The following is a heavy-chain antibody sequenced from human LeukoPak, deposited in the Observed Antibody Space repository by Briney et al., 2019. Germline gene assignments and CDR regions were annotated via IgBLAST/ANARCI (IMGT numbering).Heavy chain of an antibody. CDR1: GYTFTSYV. V-gene: IGHV1-18*01. J-gene: IGHJ3*02. CDR3: ARVLNRYYASSGYYEGHCRDAFDI. D-gene: IGHD3-22*01. Sequence: ASVKVSCKASGYTFTSYVISWVRQAPGQGLEWMGWISAYNGNTNYAQKLQGRVTMTTDTSTSTAYMELRSLRSGDTAVYYCARVLNRYYASSGYYEGHCRDAFDIWGQGTLVTVSS. CDR2: ISAYNGNT.